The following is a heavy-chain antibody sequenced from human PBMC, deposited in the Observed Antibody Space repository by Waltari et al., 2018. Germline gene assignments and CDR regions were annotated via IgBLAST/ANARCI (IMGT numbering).Heavy chain of an antibody. CDR3: ARDSSSSGTY. CDR2: IYHSGST. V-gene: IGHV4-38-2*02. Sequence: QVQLQESGPGLVKPSETLSLTCAVSGYSISSGYSWGGSRQHPGKGLEWIGSIYHSGSTYYNPSLKSRVTISVDTSKNQFSLKLSSVTAADTAVYYCARDSSSSGTYWGQGTLVTVSS. D-gene: IGHD6-6*01. CDR1: GYSISSGYS. J-gene: IGHJ4*02.